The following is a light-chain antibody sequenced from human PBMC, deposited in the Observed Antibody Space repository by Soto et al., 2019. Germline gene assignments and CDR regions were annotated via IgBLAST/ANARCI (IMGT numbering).Light chain of an antibody. CDR2: ETS. J-gene: IGKJ1*01. Sequence: DIQLTQSPSTLSASVGDRVTITCRASQTISSWLAWYQQKPGKAPNLLIYETSNLESGVPSRFSGSGSGTEFTLTISSLPPDDFATDYCQYYNDYCWTFGQGTKVEIK. V-gene: IGKV1-5*03. CDR3: QYYNDYCWT. CDR1: QTISSW.